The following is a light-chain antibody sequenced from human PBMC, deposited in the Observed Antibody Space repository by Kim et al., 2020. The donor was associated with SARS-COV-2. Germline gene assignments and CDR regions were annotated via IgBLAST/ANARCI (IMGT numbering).Light chain of an antibody. J-gene: IGLJ2*01. CDR2: DVT. V-gene: IGLV2-11*01. Sequence: QSALTQPRSVSGSPGQSVTISCTGTSSDVGGYNYVSWYQQHPGKAPKLIIYDVTKWPSGVPDRFSGSKSGNTASLTISGLQAEDEADYYCCSYAGSYTVVFGGGTQLTVL. CDR3: CSYAGSYTVV. CDR1: SSDVGGYNY.